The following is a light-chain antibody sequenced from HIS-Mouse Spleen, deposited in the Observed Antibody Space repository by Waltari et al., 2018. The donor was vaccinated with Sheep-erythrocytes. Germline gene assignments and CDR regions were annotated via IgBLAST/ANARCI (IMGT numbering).Light chain of an antibody. Sequence: DIVMTQSPAPLAVSLGERATINCKSSQSVLYSSNNKNYLAWYQQKPGQPPKLLIYWASTRESGVPDRFSGSGSGTDFTLTISSLQAEDVAVYYCQQYYSTLTFGGGTKV. CDR3: QQYYSTLT. J-gene: IGKJ4*01. CDR1: QSVLYSSNNKNY. V-gene: IGKV4-1*01. CDR2: WAS.